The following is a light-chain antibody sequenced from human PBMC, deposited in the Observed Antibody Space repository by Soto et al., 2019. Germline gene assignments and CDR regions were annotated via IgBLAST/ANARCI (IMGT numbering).Light chain of an antibody. Sequence: EVVMTQSQATLSVSPGERATLSCRASRSVTTYLAWYQQKPGQSPRLLIYGSSTRATGIPARFSGSGSGTEFTLTISSLQSEDFAVYYCQQYHNWPLTFGGGTKVDIK. V-gene: IGKV3-15*01. J-gene: IGKJ4*01. CDR3: QQYHNWPLT. CDR2: GSS. CDR1: RSVTTY.